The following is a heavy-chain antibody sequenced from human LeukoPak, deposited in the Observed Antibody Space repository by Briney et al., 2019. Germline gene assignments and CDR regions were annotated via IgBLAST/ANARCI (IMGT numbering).Heavy chain of an antibody. J-gene: IGHJ4*02. CDR3: ARDALAAGYRLEWYYFDY. V-gene: IGHV3-21*01. CDR2: ISSSSSYI. CDR1: GFTFSTYT. Sequence: GGSLRLSCAASGFTFSTYTMNWVRQAPGKGLEWVSSISSSSSYIYYADSVKGRFTISRDNAKNSLYLQMNSLRAEDTAVYFCARDALAAGYRLEWYYFDYWGQGTLVTVSS. D-gene: IGHD2-2*01.